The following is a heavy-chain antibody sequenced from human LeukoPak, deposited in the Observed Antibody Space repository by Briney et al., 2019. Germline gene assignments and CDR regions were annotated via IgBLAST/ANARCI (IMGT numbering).Heavy chain of an antibody. Sequence: SETLSLTCTVSGYSISRGYYWGWIRQPPGKGLEWIGSIHQNGDTYYNPSLESRVTISVDTSKNQFSLRLSSVTAADTAVYYCARVFAPSITMIVEEAFDIWGQGTMVTVSS. D-gene: IGHD3-22*01. J-gene: IGHJ3*02. V-gene: IGHV4-38-2*02. CDR3: ARVFAPSITMIVEEAFDI. CDR1: GYSISRGYY. CDR2: IHQNGDT.